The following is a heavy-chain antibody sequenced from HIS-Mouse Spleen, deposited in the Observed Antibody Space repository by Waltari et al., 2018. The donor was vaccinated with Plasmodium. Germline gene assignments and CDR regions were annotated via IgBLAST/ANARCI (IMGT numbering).Heavy chain of an antibody. CDR1: GASIRIISYY. Sequence: QLQLQESGPGLVKPSETLSLTCPVSGASIRIISYYWGWIRQPPGKGLEWIGSIYYSGSTYYNPSLKSRVTISVDTSKNQFSLKLSSVTAADTAVYYCARRGGSYYYFDYWGQGTLVTVSS. V-gene: IGHV4-39*01. J-gene: IGHJ4*02. CDR3: ARRGGSYYYFDY. D-gene: IGHD1-26*01. CDR2: IYYSGST.